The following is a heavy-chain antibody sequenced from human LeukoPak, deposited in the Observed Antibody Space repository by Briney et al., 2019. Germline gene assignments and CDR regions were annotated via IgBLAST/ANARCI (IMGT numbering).Heavy chain of an antibody. V-gene: IGHV4-4*09. J-gene: IGHJ4*02. Sequence: SETLSLTCTVSGGSISSYYWSWIRQPPGKGLEWIGYIYTSGSTNYNPSLKSRVTISVDTSKNQFSLKLSSVTAADTAVYYCASYRELREYFDYWGQGTLVTVSS. D-gene: IGHD1-26*01. CDR1: GGSISSYY. CDR3: ASYRELREYFDY. CDR2: IYTSGST.